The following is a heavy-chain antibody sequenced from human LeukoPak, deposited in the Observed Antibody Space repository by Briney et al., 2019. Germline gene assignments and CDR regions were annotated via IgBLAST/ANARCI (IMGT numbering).Heavy chain of an antibody. CDR1: SGSFSGYY. CDR2: ISHSGST. CDR3: ARITYGDNHFDI. V-gene: IGHV4-34*01. Sequence: SETLSLTCAVYSGSFSGYYWSWIRQPPGKGLEWIGEISHSGSTNYNPSLKSRVTISVDTSKNQFSLKLNSVTAADTAVYYCARITYGDNHFDIWGQGTMVTVSS. J-gene: IGHJ3*02. D-gene: IGHD4-23*01.